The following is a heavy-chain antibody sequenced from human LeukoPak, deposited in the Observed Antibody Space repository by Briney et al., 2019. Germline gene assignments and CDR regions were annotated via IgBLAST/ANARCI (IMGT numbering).Heavy chain of an antibody. D-gene: IGHD5-18*01. CDR1: GFTFSDYY. CDR3: ARAQGSYGFYFDY. CDR2: IWYDGSNK. J-gene: IGHJ4*02. Sequence: RGSLRLSCAASGFTFSDYYMSCIRQAPGKGLEWVAVIWYDGSNKYYADSVKGRFTISRDNSKNTLYLQMNSLRAEDTAVYYCARAQGSYGFYFDYWGQGTLVTVCS. V-gene: IGHV3-33*08.